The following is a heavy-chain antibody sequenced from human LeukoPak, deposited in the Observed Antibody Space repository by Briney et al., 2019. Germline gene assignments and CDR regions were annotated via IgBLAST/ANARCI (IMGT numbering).Heavy chain of an antibody. CDR1: GASFSSYA. V-gene: IGHV1-69*06. CDR2: IIPIFWTP. J-gene: IGHJ6*03. CDR3: ARQGALRQDYYMDV. Sequence: SLKVSCKASGASFSSYASSWVRQAPGQGLEWMGRIIPIFWTPNYAQRFQGRVTITADIVSSTAYMEVNNLKSEDTAVYFCARQGALRQDYYMDVWGNGTTVTVSS.